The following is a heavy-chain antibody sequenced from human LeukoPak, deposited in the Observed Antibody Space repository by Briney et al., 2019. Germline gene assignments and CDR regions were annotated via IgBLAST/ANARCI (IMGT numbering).Heavy chain of an antibody. CDR1: GFTFNIYA. D-gene: IGHD3-10*01. Sequence: GGSLRLSCAASGFTFNIYAMTWVRQAPGKGLEWVSAISGSGGSTFYADSVKGRFSISRDNSKNTLYLQMTSLKAEDTAVYYCATPYGSGSYRDAFDIWGQGTMVTVSS. J-gene: IGHJ3*02. V-gene: IGHV3-23*01. CDR3: ATPYGSGSYRDAFDI. CDR2: ISGSGGST.